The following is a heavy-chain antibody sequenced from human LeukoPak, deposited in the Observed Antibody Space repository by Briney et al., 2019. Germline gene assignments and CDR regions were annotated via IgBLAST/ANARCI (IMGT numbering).Heavy chain of an antibody. Sequence: PGGSLRLSCAASGFTFSSYAMSWVRQAPGKGLEWVSAISGSGGSTYYADSVKGRFTISRDNSKNTLYLQMNSLRAEDTAVYYCAKDKGQDGGSPDWYFDLWGRGTLVTVSS. CDR3: AKDKGQDGGSPDWYFDL. J-gene: IGHJ2*01. CDR2: ISGSGGST. CDR1: GFTFSSYA. D-gene: IGHD4-23*01. V-gene: IGHV3-23*01.